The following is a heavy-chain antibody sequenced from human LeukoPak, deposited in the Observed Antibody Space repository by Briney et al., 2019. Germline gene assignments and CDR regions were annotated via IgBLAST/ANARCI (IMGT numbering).Heavy chain of an antibody. CDR2: ISGSGGST. J-gene: IGHJ4*02. Sequence: PGGSLRLSCAASGFTFSSYAMSWVRQAPGKGLEWVSAISGSGGSTYYADSVKGRFTISRDNSKNALYLQMNSLRAEDTAVYYCAKGRGEGDLAAAEDYRGQGTLVTVSS. CDR3: AKGRGEGDLAAAEDY. D-gene: IGHD6-13*01. V-gene: IGHV3-23*01. CDR1: GFTFSSYA.